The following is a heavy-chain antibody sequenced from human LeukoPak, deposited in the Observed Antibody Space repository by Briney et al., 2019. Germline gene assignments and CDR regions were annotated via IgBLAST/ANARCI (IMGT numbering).Heavy chain of an antibody. CDR2: ISGSGGRT. CDR1: GITLSNYG. D-gene: IGHD3-10*01. J-gene: IGHJ4*02. CDR3: AKYGSVFYFDY. Sequence: GGSLRLSCAVSGITLSNYGMSWVRQAPGKGLEWVAGISGSGGRTSYADSVKGRFTISRDNSKNTLYLQMNSLRAEDTAIYYCAKYGSVFYFDYWGQGTLVTVSS. V-gene: IGHV3-23*01.